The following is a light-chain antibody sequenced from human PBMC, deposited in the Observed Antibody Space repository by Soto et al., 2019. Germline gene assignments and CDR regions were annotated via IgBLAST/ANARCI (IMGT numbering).Light chain of an antibody. CDR2: GAS. Sequence: EIVLTQSPGTLSLSPGERATLSCRTSQSVSSNSLAWYHQKPGQPPRLLIYGASSRATGIPDRFSGSGSGTDFTLTISGLQSEDSAVYFCQQYNNWPFSFGQGTRLEI. V-gene: IGKV3-20*01. CDR3: QQYNNWPFS. CDR1: QSVSSNS. J-gene: IGKJ5*01.